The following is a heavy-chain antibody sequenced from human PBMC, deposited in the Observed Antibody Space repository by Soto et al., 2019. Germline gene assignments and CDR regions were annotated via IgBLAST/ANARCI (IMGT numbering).Heavy chain of an antibody. V-gene: IGHV3-30*18. J-gene: IGHJ4*02. CDR1: GFTFSSYG. CDR2: ISYDGSNK. Sequence: QVQLVESGGGVVQPGRSLRLSCAASGFTFSSYGMHWVRQAPGKGLEWVAVISYDGSNKYYADSVKGRFTISRDNSKNALYLQMNSLRAEDTAVYYCAKGRADMALGPFDYWGKGTLVTVSS. CDR3: AKGRADMALGPFDY. D-gene: IGHD5-18*01.